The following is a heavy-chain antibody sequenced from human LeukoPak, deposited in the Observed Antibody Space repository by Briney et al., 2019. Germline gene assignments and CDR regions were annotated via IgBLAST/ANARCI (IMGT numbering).Heavy chain of an antibody. V-gene: IGHV1-2*02. J-gene: IGHJ2*01. CDR3: ARGLLTARNWYFDL. Sequence: ASVKVSCKASGYTFTGYYIHWMRQAPGQGLEWMGWINPHSGGTNYAQNFQGRVTMTRDTSISTVYMELHTLRSDDTAVYFCARGLLTARNWYFDLWGRGTLPTASS. CDR1: GYTFTGYY. D-gene: IGHD2-21*02. CDR2: INPHSGGT.